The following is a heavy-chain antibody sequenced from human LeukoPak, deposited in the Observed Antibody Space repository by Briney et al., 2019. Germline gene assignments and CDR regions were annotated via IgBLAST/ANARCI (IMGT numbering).Heavy chain of an antibody. D-gene: IGHD6-13*01. V-gene: IGHV3-30*04. J-gene: IGHJ4*02. Sequence: PGGSLRLSCAASGFTFSHYAMHWVRQAPGKGLEWVAVISYDGSNKYYADSVKGRFTISRDNSKNTLYLQTNSLRAEDTAVYYCARGSPPGIAAAGPSDYFDYWGQGTLVTVSS. CDR1: GFTFSHYA. CDR2: ISYDGSNK. CDR3: ARGSPPGIAAAGPSDYFDY.